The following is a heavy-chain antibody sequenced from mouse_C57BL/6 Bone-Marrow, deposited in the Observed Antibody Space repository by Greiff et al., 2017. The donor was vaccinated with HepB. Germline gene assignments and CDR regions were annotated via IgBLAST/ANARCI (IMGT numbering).Heavy chain of an antibody. V-gene: IGHV1-82*01. CDR1: GYAFSSSW. J-gene: IGHJ2*01. D-gene: IGHD3-2*02. CDR2: IYPGDGDT. CDR3: ASYYSSGPYYFDY. Sequence: QVQLQQSGPELVKPGASVKISCKASGYAFSSSWMNWVKQRPGKGLEWIGRIYPGDGDTNYNGKFKGKATLTADKSSSTAYMQLSSLTSEDSAVYFCASYYSSGPYYFDYWGQGTTLTVSS.